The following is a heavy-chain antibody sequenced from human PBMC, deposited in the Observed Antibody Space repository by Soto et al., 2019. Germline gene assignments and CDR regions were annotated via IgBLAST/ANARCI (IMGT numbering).Heavy chain of an antibody. CDR2: IYYLGST. Sequence: PSETLSLTCTVSGGSIRNYYWNWIRQPPGKGLEWIGHIYYLGSTNYNPSLQSRVTISVDTSKSQFSLNLSSVTAADTAVYYCARGGFDFGDHRLAYWGQGTLVTFSS. D-gene: IGHD4-17*01. CDR1: GGSIRNYY. V-gene: IGHV4-59*01. CDR3: ARGGFDFGDHRLAY. J-gene: IGHJ4*02.